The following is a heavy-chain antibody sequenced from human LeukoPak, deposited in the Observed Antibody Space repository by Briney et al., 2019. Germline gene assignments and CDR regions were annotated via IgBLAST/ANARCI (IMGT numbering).Heavy chain of an antibody. CDR1: GYSFTSYW. J-gene: IGHJ4*02. CDR2: IYLGDSDT. V-gene: IGHV5-51*01. CDR3: ERHLSGDSSPNPTPPDY. D-gene: IGHD6-13*01. Sequence: GEVLKISCKGSGYSFTSYWIGLGRPVPGEGLGLGGIIYLGDSDTRYSPFFQGQVTISADKSITTAYLHWSSLKASDTAMYYCERHLSGDSSPNPTPPDYWGQGTLVTVSS.